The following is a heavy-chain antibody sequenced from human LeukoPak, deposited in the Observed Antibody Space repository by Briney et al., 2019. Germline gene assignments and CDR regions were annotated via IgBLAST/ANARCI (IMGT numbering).Heavy chain of an antibody. V-gene: IGHV4-39*07. CDR2: IYYSGST. Sequence: SETLSLTCTVSGGSISSSSYCWGWIRQPPGKGLEWIGSIYYSGSTYYNPSLKSRVTISVDTSKNQFSLKLSSVTAADTAVYYCARVFRSTGLDYWGQGTLVTVSS. D-gene: IGHD3-3*01. CDR3: ARVFRSTGLDY. CDR1: GGSISSSSYC. J-gene: IGHJ4*02.